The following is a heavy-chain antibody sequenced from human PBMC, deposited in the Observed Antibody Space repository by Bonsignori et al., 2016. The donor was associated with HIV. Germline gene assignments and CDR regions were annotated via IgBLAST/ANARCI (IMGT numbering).Heavy chain of an antibody. J-gene: IGHJ5*02. CDR2: IYTSGST. CDR3: ARERITMVRGATFSWFDP. Sequence: SETLSLTCTVSGVSISSYYWSWIRQPAEKGLEWIGRIYTSGSTNYNPSLKSRVTMSVDTSKNQFSLKLSSVTAADTAVYYCARERITMVRGATFSWFDPWGQGTLVTVSS. V-gene: IGHV4-4*07. CDR1: GVSISSYY. D-gene: IGHD3-10*01.